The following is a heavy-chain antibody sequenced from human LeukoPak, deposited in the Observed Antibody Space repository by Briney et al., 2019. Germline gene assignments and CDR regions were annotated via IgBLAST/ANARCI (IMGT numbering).Heavy chain of an antibody. J-gene: IGHJ4*02. Sequence: SETLSLTCAVYGGSFRGYYWSWIRQPPGKGLEWIGEINHSGSTNYNPSLKSRVTISVDTSKNQFSLKLSSVTAADTAVYYCARAVNIVGATCHFDYWGQGTLVTVSS. V-gene: IGHV4-34*01. CDR2: INHSGST. D-gene: IGHD1-26*01. CDR3: ARAVNIVGATCHFDY. CDR1: GGSFRGYY.